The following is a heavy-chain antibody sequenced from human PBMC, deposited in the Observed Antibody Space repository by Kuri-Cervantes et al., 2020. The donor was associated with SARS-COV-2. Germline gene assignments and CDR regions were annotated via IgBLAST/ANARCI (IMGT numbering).Heavy chain of an antibody. J-gene: IGHJ6*03. CDR2: IYHSGST. CDR1: GYSINNGYY. D-gene: IGHD4-17*01. CDR3: ARACQGDYGDYVRGAYYYYYMDV. V-gene: IGHV4-38-2*01. Sequence: SETLSLTCAVSGYSINNGYYWGWIRQPPGKGLEWIGSIYHSGSTYYNPSLESRVTMSVDTSKNQFSLKLSSVTAADTAVYYCARACQGDYGDYVRGAYYYYYMDVWGKGTTVTVSS.